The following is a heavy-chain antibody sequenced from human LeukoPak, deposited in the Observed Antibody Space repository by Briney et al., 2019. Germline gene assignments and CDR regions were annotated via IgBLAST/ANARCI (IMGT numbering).Heavy chain of an antibody. D-gene: IGHD1-14*01. CDR2: IYYSGST. J-gene: IGHJ4*02. Sequence: KPSGTLSLTCTVSGGSISSYYWSWIRQPPGKGLEWTGYIYYSGSTNYNPSLKSRVTISVDTSKNQFSLKLSSVTAADTAVYYCARFPLSTDNNNRVDYWGQGILVTVSS. CDR1: GGSISSYY. V-gene: IGHV4-59*01. CDR3: ARFPLSTDNNNRVDY.